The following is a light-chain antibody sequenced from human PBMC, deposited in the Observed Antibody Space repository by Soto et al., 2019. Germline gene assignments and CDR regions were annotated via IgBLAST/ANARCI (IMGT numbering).Light chain of an antibody. CDR1: QGVGST. J-gene: IGKJ4*01. CDR3: QHYHSWPLT. CDR2: DAY. V-gene: IGKV3-15*01. Sequence: EIVMTQSPATLSVSPGERATLSCRASQGVGSTLAWYQQKPGQTPRLLIYDAYIRATGVPARFSGSGSGTDVTLTINRLQSEDFAVYYCQHYHSWPLTFGGGTKLEIK.